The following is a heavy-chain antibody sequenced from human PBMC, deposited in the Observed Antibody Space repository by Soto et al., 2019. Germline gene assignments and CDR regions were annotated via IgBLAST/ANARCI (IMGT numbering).Heavy chain of an antibody. CDR2: ISGSGGST. D-gene: IGHD5-18*01. CDR1: GFTFSSYA. Sequence: GGSLRLSCAASGFTFSSYAMSWVRQAPGKGLEWVSVISGSGGSTYYADSVKGRFTISRDNSKNTLYLQMNSLRAEDTAVYYCARVGGVELWVFDYWGQGTLVTVSS. J-gene: IGHJ4*02. V-gene: IGHV3-23*01. CDR3: ARVGGVELWVFDY.